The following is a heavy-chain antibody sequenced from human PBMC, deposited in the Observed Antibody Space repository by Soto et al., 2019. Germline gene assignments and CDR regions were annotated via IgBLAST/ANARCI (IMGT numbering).Heavy chain of an antibody. CDR3: ARSVVRGVGYTLPFDY. CDR2: IDYSGST. CDR1: GGSISSSNYY. Sequence: QLQLQESGPGLVKPSETLSLTCTVSGGSISSSNYYWGWIRQPPGKGLEWIGSIDYSGSTSYNPSLKSRVTISVDTSKNQFSLNLSSVTAADTAVYYCARSVVRGVGYTLPFDYWGQGTLVTVSS. V-gene: IGHV4-39*01. J-gene: IGHJ4*02. D-gene: IGHD3-10*01.